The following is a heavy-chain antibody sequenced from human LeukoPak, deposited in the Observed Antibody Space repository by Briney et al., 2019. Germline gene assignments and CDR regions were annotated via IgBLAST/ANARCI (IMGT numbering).Heavy chain of an antibody. CDR2: INPYSGAS. CDR3: ATASVTRMRDP. Sequence: ASVKVSCKASGYDFSDLYFHWVRQAPGQGLEWMGWINPYSGASVYAQKFQGRVTMETSSSTVYMQLSRLGYDDTAVYYCATASVTRMRDPWGQGTLVTVSS. CDR1: GYDFSDLY. V-gene: IGHV1-2*02. J-gene: IGHJ5*02.